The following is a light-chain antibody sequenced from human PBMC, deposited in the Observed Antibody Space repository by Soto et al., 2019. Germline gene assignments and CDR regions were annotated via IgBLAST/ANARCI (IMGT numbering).Light chain of an antibody. Sequence: EIVLTQSPDTLSLSPGERATLSCRASQSVSSSLAWYQQKPGQAPRLLIYDASKRATGIPARFSGSGSGTDFTLTISSLEPVDFAVYYCQQRSNWPPEVTFGPGTKLDIK. CDR1: QSVSSS. V-gene: IGKV3-11*01. CDR3: QQRSNWPPEVT. J-gene: IGKJ3*01. CDR2: DAS.